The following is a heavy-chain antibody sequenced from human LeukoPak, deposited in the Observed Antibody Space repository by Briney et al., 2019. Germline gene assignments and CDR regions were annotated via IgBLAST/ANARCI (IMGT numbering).Heavy chain of an antibody. D-gene: IGHD3-10*01. J-gene: IGHJ4*02. CDR3: ARGLYGSESY. V-gene: IGHV4-34*01. CDR2: INHSGST. Sequence: SQTLSLTCTVSGGSFSGYYWSWIRQPPGKGLEWIGEINHSGSTNYNPSLKSRVTISVDTSKNQFSLKLSSVTAADTAVYYCARGLYGSESYWGQGTLVTVSS. CDR1: GGSFSGYY.